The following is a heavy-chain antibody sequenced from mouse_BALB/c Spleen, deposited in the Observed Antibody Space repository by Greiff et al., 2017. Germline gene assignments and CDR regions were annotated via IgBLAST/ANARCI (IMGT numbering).Heavy chain of an antibody. CDR2: ISSGSSTI. Sequence: EVKLVESGGGLVQPGGSRKLSCAASGFTFSSFGMHWVRQAPEKGLEWVAYISSGSSTIYYADTVKGRFTISRDNPKNTLFLQMTSLRSEDTAMYYCARGTGNYVYYYAMDYWGQGTSVTVSS. CDR1: GFTFSSFG. J-gene: IGHJ4*01. D-gene: IGHD2-1*01. CDR3: ARGTGNYVYYYAMDY. V-gene: IGHV5-17*02.